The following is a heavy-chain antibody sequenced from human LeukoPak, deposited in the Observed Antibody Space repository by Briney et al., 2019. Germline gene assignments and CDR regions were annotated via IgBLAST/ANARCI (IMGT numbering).Heavy chain of an antibody. D-gene: IGHD3-22*01. CDR2: IYTSGST. CDR3: AREIHRSSYDSSGYSKRNYYYYYMDV. V-gene: IGHV4-61*02. CDR1: GGSISSGSYY. Sequence: SQTLSLTCTVSGGSISSGSYYWSWIRQPAGRGLEWIGRIYTSGSTNYNPSLKSRVTISVDTSKNQFSLKLSSVTAADTAVYYCAREIHRSSYDSSGYSKRNYYYYYMDVGGKGTTVTVSS. J-gene: IGHJ6*03.